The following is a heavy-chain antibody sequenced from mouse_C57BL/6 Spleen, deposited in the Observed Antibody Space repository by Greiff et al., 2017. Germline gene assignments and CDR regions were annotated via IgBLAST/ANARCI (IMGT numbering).Heavy chain of an antibody. CDR3: AVGETAQSPWFDD. J-gene: IGHJ3*01. CDR2: IYPSDSET. V-gene: IGHV1-61*01. CDR1: GYTFTSYW. Sequence: VKLVESGAELVRPGSSVKLSCKASGYTFTSYWMDWVKQRPGQGLEWIGNIYPSDSETHYNQKFKDKATLTVYKSSITAYMQLSSRTSEHSAVYYCAVGETAQSPWFDDWGQGTLVTVSA. D-gene: IGHD3-2*02.